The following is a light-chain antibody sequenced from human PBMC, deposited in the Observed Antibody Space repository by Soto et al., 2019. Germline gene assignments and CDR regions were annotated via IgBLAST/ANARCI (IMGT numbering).Light chain of an antibody. V-gene: IGKV1-5*03. CDR3: QQYNGYLYT. J-gene: IGKJ2*01. Sequence: DIQMTQSPSTLSASVGDRVTITCPASQSISSWLAWYQQRPGKAPKLLIYKASNLKSGVPSRFSGSGSGTEFTLTISSLQSDDYATYYCQQYNGYLYTFGQGTKLEIK. CDR2: KAS. CDR1: QSISSW.